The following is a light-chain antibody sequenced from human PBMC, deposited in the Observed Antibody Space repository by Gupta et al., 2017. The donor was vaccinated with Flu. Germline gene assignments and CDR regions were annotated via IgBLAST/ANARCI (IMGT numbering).Light chain of an antibody. CDR2: NDR. CDR1: KLGDKY. Sequence: SYELTHPPSVCVFPGQTASITCSGDKLGDKYVCWYQQKTGQSPVLIIYNDRKRHSGIPERFSGSNYVNTATVTISGTQAMEEADYYCQAWDSSTENWVFGGGTKLTVL. J-gene: IGLJ3*02. V-gene: IGLV3-1*01. CDR3: QAWDSSTENWV.